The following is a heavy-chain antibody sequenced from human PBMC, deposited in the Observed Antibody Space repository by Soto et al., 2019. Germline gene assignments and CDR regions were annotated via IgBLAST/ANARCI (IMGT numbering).Heavy chain of an antibody. D-gene: IGHD3-10*01. CDR2: ISGSGGST. CDR1: GFTFSSYA. CDR3: SRSEGGYYYGSGSYVDY. Sequence: GGSLRLSCAASGFTFSSYAMSWVRQAPGKGLEWVSAISGSGGSTYYADSVKGRFTISRDNSKNTLYLQMNSLRAEDAAVYYFSRSEGGYYYGSGSYVDYWGQGTLVTVSS. V-gene: IGHV3-23*01. J-gene: IGHJ4*02.